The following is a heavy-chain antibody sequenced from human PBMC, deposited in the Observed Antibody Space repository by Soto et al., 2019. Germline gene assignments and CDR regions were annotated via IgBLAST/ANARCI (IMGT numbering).Heavy chain of an antibody. CDR1: GYTFTSYG. CDR3: ARDRYSYGPKNLFDY. V-gene: IGHV1-18*01. CDR2: ISAYNGNT. D-gene: IGHD5-18*01. Sequence: QVQLVQSGAEVKKPGASVKVSCKASGYTFTSYGISWVRQAPGQGLEWMGWISAYNGNTNYAQKLQGRVTMTTDTCTSTAYMELRSLRSDDTAVYYCARDRYSYGPKNLFDYWGQGTLVTVSS. J-gene: IGHJ4*02.